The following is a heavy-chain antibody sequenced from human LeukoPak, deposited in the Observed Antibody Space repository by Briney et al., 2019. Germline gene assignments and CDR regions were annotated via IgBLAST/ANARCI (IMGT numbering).Heavy chain of an antibody. CDR1: GYTFTSYY. D-gene: IGHD2-8*01. Sequence: ASVKVSCKASGYTFTSYYMHWVRQAPGQGLEWMGIINPSGGSTSYAQKFQGRVTMTRDTSTSTVYMELSSLRSEDTAVYYCARDQGVLTPLFWFDPWGQRTLVTVSS. CDR3: ARDQGVLTPLFWFDP. CDR2: INPSGGST. V-gene: IGHV1-46*01. J-gene: IGHJ5*02.